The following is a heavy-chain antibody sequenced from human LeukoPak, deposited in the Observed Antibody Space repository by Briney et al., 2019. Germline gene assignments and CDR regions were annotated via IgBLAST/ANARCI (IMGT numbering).Heavy chain of an antibody. Sequence: SETLSLTCTVSGGSISSTIYYWGWIRQPPGKGLEWIGNVYYSGSTYYNPSLKSRVTISVDTSKTQFSLKLSSVTAADTAVYYCARRGYCSSTSCYSPFDYWGQGTLVPVSS. CDR2: VYYSGST. CDR1: GGSISSTIYY. V-gene: IGHV4-39*07. D-gene: IGHD2-2*02. J-gene: IGHJ4*02. CDR3: ARRGYCSSTSCYSPFDY.